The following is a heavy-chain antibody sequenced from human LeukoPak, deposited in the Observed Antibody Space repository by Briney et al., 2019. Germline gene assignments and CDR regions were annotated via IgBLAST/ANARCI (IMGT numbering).Heavy chain of an antibody. CDR3: ARRVRGVVIFSRAQGSFDL. Sequence: ASVKLSCKASGYTFTNYDINGVRQATGQGREWMGWMHPINGDTGYAQKFQGRVTMTRNTSTTTAYMELSSLRSDDTAVYYCARRVRGVVIFSRAQGSFDLWGQGTLVTVSS. J-gene: IGHJ3*01. CDR2: MHPINGDT. V-gene: IGHV1-8*01. CDR1: GYTFTNYD. D-gene: IGHD3-10*01.